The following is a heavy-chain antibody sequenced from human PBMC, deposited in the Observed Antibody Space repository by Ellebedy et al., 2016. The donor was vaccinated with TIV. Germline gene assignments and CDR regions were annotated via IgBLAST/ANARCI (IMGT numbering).Heavy chain of an antibody. CDR3: VRVRQSTVTTMNF. D-gene: IGHD4-17*01. Sequence: ASVKVSCKASGFTFTGYYMHWVRQAPGQGLEWVGWINPNSGDTSHAPKFQGRVSLTRDTSITTAYMELSSLKSDDSAVYYCVRVRQSTVTTMNFWGQGTLVSVSA. CDR1: GFTFTGYY. J-gene: IGHJ4*02. CDR2: INPNSGDT. V-gene: IGHV1-2*02.